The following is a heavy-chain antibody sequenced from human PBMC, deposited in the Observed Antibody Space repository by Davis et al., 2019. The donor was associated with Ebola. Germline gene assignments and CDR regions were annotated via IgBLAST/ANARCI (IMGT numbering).Heavy chain of an antibody. D-gene: IGHD3-10*01. CDR1: GYTFTSYY. J-gene: IGHJ4*02. CDR2: INPSGGST. V-gene: IGHV1-46*01. CDR3: ARDYGSGPFRY. Sequence: ASVKVSCKASGYTFTSYYMHWVRQAPGQGLEWMGIINPSGGSTSYAQKLQGRVTMTTDTSTSTAYMELRSLRSDDTAVYYCARDYGSGPFRYWGQGTLVTVSS.